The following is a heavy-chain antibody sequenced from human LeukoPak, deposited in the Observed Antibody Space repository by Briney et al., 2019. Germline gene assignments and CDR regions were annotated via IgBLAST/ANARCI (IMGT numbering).Heavy chain of an antibody. J-gene: IGHJ4*02. V-gene: IGHV5-51*01. CDR2: IYPGDSDT. CDR1: GYSFTSYW. Sequence: GESLKISCQGSGYSFTSYWFGWVRQMPGKGWGWIGIIYPGDSDTRYSPSFQGQVTISADKFTSTAYLQWSSLKASDTAVYYCARHIYSGSYYLDYWGQGTLVTVSS. CDR3: ARHIYSGSYYLDY. D-gene: IGHD1-26*01.